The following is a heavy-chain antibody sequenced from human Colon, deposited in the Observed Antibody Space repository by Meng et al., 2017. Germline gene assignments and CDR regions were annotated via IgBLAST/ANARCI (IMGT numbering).Heavy chain of an antibody. J-gene: IGHJ5*02. CDR1: GYTFTSYY. CDR3: ARDTMRIQLWLRKHNWFDP. Sequence: ASVKVSCKASGYTFTSYYMHWVRQAPGQGLEWMGIINPSGGSTSYAQKFQGRVTMTRDTSTSTVYMELSSLRSEDTAVYYCARDTMRIQLWLRKHNWFDPWGQGTLVTVSS. D-gene: IGHD5-18*01. CDR2: INPSGGST. V-gene: IGHV1-46*01.